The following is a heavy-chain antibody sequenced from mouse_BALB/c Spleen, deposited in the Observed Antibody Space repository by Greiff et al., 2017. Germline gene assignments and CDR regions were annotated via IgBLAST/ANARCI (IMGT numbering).Heavy chain of an antibody. D-gene: IGHD2-10*02. CDR3: ARRYGIAWFAY. Sequence: EVQGVESGGGLVQPGGSLKLSCAASGFTFSSYGMSWVRQTPDKRLELVATINSNGGSTYYPDSVKGRFTISRDNAKNTLYLQMSSLKSEDTAMYYCARRYGIAWFAYWGQGTLVTVSA. CDR1: GFTFSSYG. CDR2: INSNGGST. J-gene: IGHJ3*01. V-gene: IGHV5-6-3*01.